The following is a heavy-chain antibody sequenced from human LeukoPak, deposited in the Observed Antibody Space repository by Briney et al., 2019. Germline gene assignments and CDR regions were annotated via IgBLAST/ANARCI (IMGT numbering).Heavy chain of an antibody. D-gene: IGHD3-16*02. CDR2: IRYDGSNK. CDR1: GFTFSSYG. J-gene: IGHJ4*02. V-gene: IGHV3-30*02. Sequence: GGSLRLSCAASGFTFSSYGMHWVRQAPGKGLEWVAFIRYDGSNKYYADSVKGRFTISRDNAKNSLYLQMNSLRAEDTAVYYCARVGYVWGSYLFDYWGQGTLVTVSS. CDR3: ARVGYVWGSYLFDY.